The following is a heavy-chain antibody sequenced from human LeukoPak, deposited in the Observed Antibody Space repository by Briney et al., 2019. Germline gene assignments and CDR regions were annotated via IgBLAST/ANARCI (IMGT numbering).Heavy chain of an antibody. CDR3: ARKRTYYYDSSGYYGFDY. D-gene: IGHD3-22*01. CDR2: IYHSGST. CDR1: GYSISSGYY. Sequence: KPSETLSLTCAVSGYSISSGYYWGWIQPPPGKRIEWIGSIYHSGSTYYNPSLKSRVTISVDTSKNQFSLKLSSVTAADTAVYYCARKRTYYYDSSGYYGFDYWGQGTLVTVSS. V-gene: IGHV4-38-2*01. J-gene: IGHJ4*02.